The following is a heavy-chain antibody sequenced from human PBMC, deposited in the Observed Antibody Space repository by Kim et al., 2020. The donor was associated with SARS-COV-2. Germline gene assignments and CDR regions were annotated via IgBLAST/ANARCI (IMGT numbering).Heavy chain of an antibody. Sequence: SETLSLTCTVSGGSISSYYWSWIRQPPGKGLEWIGYIYYSGSTNYNPSLKSRVTISVDTSKNQFSLKLSSVTAADTAVYYCARHNSSGWQAGFDYWGQGTLVTVSS. CDR2: IYYSGST. CDR1: GGSISSYY. V-gene: IGHV4-59*01. J-gene: IGHJ4*02. D-gene: IGHD6-19*01. CDR3: ARHNSSGWQAGFDY.